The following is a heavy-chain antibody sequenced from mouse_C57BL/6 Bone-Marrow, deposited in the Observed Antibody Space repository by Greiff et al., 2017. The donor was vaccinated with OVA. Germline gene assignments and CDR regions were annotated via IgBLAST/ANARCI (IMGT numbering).Heavy chain of an antibody. V-gene: IGHV5-16*01. CDR1: GFTFSDYY. CDR2: INYDGSST. CDR3: ARGGYYYGSRAPFDY. J-gene: IGHJ2*01. D-gene: IGHD1-1*01. Sequence: EVHLVESEGGLVQPGSSMKLSCTASGFTFSDYYMAWVRQVPEKGLEWVANINYDGSSTYYLDSLKSRFIISRDNAKNILYLQMSSLKSEDTATYYCARGGYYYGSRAPFDYWGQGTTLTVSS.